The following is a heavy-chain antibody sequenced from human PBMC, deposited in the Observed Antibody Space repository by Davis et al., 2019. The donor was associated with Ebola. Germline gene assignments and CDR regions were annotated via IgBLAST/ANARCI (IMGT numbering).Heavy chain of an antibody. V-gene: IGHV3-23*01. J-gene: IGHJ4*02. Sequence: GESLKISCGASGFTFGFYAMSWVRQPPGKGLEWVSAISSTGGTTYYADSVEGRFSMSMDISKNLIYLQMDGLRAEDTATYYCVKMGNDFGDFPDNYWGQGTLVIVSP. CDR2: ISSTGGTT. D-gene: IGHD4-17*01. CDR3: VKMGNDFGDFPDNY. CDR1: GFTFGFYA.